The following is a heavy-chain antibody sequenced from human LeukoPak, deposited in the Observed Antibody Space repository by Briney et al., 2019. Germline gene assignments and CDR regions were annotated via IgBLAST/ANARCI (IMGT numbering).Heavy chain of an antibody. J-gene: IGHJ5*02. Sequence: GGSLRLSCAASGFTFSSYAMSWVRQPPGKGLEWVSGIPGSGGSTYYADSVQGRFTISRDNSKNTLYLQMNSLRAEDTAVYYCAKDRDSSDWTIGEWFDPWGQGTLVTVSS. D-gene: IGHD6-19*01. CDR1: GFTFSSYA. V-gene: IGHV3-23*01. CDR3: AKDRDSSDWTIGEWFDP. CDR2: IPGSGGST.